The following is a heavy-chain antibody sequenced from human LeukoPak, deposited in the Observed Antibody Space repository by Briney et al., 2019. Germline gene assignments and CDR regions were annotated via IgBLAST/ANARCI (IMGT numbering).Heavy chain of an antibody. CDR2: IHYDGSNK. D-gene: IGHD4-17*01. J-gene: IGHJ6*03. V-gene: IGHV3-30*02. CDR3: AKAASKRTDYGDYAFYYYMDV. Sequence: GGSLRLSCAASGFTFSNYGMHWVRQAPGRGLDWVAFIHYDGSNKYYADSVKGRFTISRDDSKNTLYLQMNSLRAEDTAVYYCAKAASKRTDYGDYAFYYYMDVWGKGTTVTISS. CDR1: GFTFSNYG.